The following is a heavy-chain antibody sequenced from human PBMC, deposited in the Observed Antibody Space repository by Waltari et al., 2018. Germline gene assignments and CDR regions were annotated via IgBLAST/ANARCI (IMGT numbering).Heavy chain of an antibody. Sequence: EVQLLESGGGLVQPGGSLRRSCAASGFTFSSYAMSWVRQAPGKGLEWVSVIYSGGSTYYADSVKGRFTISRDNSKNTLYLQMNSLRAEDTAVYYCAKDRWYDFWSEAGFDIWGQGTMVTVSS. CDR1: GFTFSSYA. D-gene: IGHD3-3*01. V-gene: IGHV3-23*03. CDR2: IYSGGST. J-gene: IGHJ3*02. CDR3: AKDRWYDFWSEAGFDI.